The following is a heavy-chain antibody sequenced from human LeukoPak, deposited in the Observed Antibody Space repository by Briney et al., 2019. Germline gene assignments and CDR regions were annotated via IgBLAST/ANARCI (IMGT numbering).Heavy chain of an antibody. J-gene: IGHJ4*02. Sequence: SQTLSLTCAISGDXVSSNSAAWNWIRQSPSRGLEWLGRTYYRSKWYNDYAVSVKGRIAINPDTSKNQFSLQLNSVTPEDTAVYYCARAKGRSPLFDYWGQGILVTVSS. D-gene: IGHD6-13*01. CDR3: ARAKGRSPLFDY. CDR2: TYYRSKWYN. V-gene: IGHV6-1*01. CDR1: GDXVSSNSAA.